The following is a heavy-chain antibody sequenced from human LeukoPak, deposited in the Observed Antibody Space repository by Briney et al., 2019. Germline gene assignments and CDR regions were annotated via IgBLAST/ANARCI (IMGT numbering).Heavy chain of an antibody. J-gene: IGHJ4*02. CDR3: VRRDTGWNSCDY. V-gene: IGHV4-59*08. D-gene: IGHD6-19*01. CDR1: GGSINSHY. Sequence: SETLSLTCAVSGGSINSHYWGWIRQPPGKGLQWIGDIYYTGKNNYNPSLKSRVTISLDTSKDHLSLNLTSVLAADTAIYYCVRRDTGWNSCDYWGQGILVTVSS. CDR2: IYYTGKN.